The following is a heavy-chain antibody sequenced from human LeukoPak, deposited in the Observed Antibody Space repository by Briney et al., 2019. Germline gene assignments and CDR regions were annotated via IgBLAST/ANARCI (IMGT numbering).Heavy chain of an antibody. Sequence: GGSLRLSCAASGFTFSSSTMNWVRQGPGKGLEWVSSISSSSTYIYYADSVKGRFTISRDNAKNSLYLQVNSLRAEDTAVYYCAREIALAGLNDYWGQGTLVTVSS. J-gene: IGHJ4*02. CDR3: AREIALAGLNDY. D-gene: IGHD6-19*01. CDR2: ISSSSTYI. CDR1: GFTFSSST. V-gene: IGHV3-21*01.